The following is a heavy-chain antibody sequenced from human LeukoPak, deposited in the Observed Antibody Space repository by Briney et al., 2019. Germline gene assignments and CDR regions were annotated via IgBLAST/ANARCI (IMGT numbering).Heavy chain of an antibody. V-gene: IGHV1-69*06. Sequence: SVKVSCKASGGTFSSYAISWVRQAPGQGLEWMGGIIPIFGTANYAQKFQGRVTITADNSTSTAYMELSSLRSEDTGVYYCAGNTYYYGSGSHLDYWGQGTLGTVSS. J-gene: IGHJ4*02. CDR3: AGNTYYYGSGSHLDY. D-gene: IGHD3-10*01. CDR2: IIPIFGTA. CDR1: GGTFSSYA.